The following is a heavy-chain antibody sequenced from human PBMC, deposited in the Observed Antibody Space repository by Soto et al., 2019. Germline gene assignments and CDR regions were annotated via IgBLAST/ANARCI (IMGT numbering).Heavy chain of an antibody. CDR3: AREWELLRFDY. CDR1: GFTFSSYW. V-gene: IGHV3-7*04. CDR2: IKQDGSEK. Sequence: EVQLVESGGGLVQPGGSLRLSCAASGFTFSSYWMSWVRQAPGKGLEWVANIKQDGSEKYYVDSVKGRFTISRDNAKNSLYLQMNSLRAEDTGVYYCAREWELLRFDYWGQGTLVTVSS. D-gene: IGHD1-26*01. J-gene: IGHJ4*02.